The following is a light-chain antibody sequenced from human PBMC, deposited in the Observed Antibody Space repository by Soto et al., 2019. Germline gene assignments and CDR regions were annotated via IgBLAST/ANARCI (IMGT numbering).Light chain of an antibody. CDR1: QSVSNNY. Sequence: EIVLTQSPGTLSLPPGERATLSCRASQSVSNNYLAWYQQKPGQGPRLLIYGASSRATGIPDRFSGSGSGTDFTLTISRLEPEDFAVYYCQQYSSSPPTFGGGTKVDI. V-gene: IGKV3-20*01. CDR3: QQYSSSPPT. CDR2: GAS. J-gene: IGKJ4*01.